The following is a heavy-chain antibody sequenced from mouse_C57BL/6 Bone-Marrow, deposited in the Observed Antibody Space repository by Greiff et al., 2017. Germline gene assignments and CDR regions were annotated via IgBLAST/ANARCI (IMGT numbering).Heavy chain of an antibody. Sequence: QVQLQQSGAELAKPGASVKLSCKASGYTFTSYWMHWVKQRPGQGLEWIGYINPSSGDTKYNQKFKDKATLTADNSSSTAYMQLSSLNYEDSAVYSCARAKTAQAAFFAYWGQGTLVTVSA. J-gene: IGHJ3*01. D-gene: IGHD3-2*02. CDR2: INPSSGDT. CDR1: GYTFTSYW. CDR3: ARAKTAQAAFFAY. V-gene: IGHV1-7*01.